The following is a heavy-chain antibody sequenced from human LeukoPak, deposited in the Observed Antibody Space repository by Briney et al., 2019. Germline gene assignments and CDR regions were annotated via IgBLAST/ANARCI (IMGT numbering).Heavy chain of an antibody. V-gene: IGHV3-48*01. CDR3: ARNFLRTNSFGY. CDR1: GFTFSSFS. J-gene: IGHJ4*02. Sequence: GGSLRLSCAASGFTFSSFSMNWVRQAPGKGLEWVSYISERSTTTYYADSVRGRFTITRDNAKNSLYLQMNSLRAEDTAVYYCARNFLRTNSFGYWGQGTLVTVSS. D-gene: IGHD3-16*01. CDR2: ISERSTTT.